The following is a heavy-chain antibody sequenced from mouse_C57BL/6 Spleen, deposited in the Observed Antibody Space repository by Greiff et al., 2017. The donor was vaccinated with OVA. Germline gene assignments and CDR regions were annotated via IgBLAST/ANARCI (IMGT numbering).Heavy chain of an antibody. V-gene: IGHV1-15*01. J-gene: IGHJ2*01. D-gene: IGHD1-3*01. CDR2: IDPETGGT. CDR3: KRCAHYMTMKVYRLDY. CDR1: GYSFTDYE. Sequence: VKLVESGAELVRPGASVTLSCKASGYSFTDYEMHWVKQTPVHGLEWIGAIDPETGGTAYNQKFKGKAILTADKSSSTAYMELRSLTSEDSAVYYCKRCAHYMTMKVYRLDYWGQGTTLTVSS.